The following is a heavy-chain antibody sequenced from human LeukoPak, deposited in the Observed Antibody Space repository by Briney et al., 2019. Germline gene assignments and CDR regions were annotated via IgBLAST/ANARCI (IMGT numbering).Heavy chain of an antibody. CDR2: ISGSGGST. CDR3: AKDARDGSGSYAVQDWFDP. J-gene: IGHJ5*02. CDR1: GLTFSSYA. D-gene: IGHD3-10*01. Sequence: GGSLRLSCAASGLTFSSYAMSWVRQAPGKGLEWVSSISGSGGSTYYADSVKGRFTISRDNSKNTLYLQMNSLRAEDTAVYYCAKDARDGSGSYAVQDWFDPWGQGTLVTVSS. V-gene: IGHV3-23*01.